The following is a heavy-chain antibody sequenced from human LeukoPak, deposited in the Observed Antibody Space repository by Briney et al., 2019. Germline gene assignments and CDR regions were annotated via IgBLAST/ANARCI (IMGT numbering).Heavy chain of an antibody. D-gene: IGHD1-26*01. Sequence: GGSLRLSCAASGFTFSSYAMGWVRQAPGKGLEWVSSISSSSSYIYYADSVKGRFTFSRDNAKNSLSLQMNSLRAEDTAVYYCARDGEVGVGRWFDPWGQGTLVTVSS. CDR1: GFTFSSYA. CDR3: ARDGEVGVGRWFDP. J-gene: IGHJ5*02. V-gene: IGHV3-21*01. CDR2: ISSSSSYI.